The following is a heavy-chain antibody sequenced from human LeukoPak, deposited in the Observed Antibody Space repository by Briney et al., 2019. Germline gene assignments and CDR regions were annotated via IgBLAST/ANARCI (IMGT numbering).Heavy chain of an antibody. CDR3: AKVRRGSYYVPEY. CDR1: GFTFSSYS. J-gene: IGHJ4*02. V-gene: IGHV3-21*01. D-gene: IGHD1-26*01. Sequence: GGSLRLSCAASGFTFSSYSMNWVRQAPGKGLEWVSSISSSSSYIYYADSVKGRFTISRDNAKNSLYLQMNSLRAEDTAVYYCAKVRRGSYYVPEYWGQGTLVTVSS. CDR2: ISSSSSYI.